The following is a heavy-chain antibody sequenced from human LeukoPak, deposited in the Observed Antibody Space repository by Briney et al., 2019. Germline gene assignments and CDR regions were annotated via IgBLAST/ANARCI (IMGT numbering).Heavy chain of an antibody. CDR3: VRVPDSSSWYGVWFDP. D-gene: IGHD6-13*01. J-gene: IGHJ5*02. V-gene: IGHV1-2*02. CDR1: GYTFTGYY. Sequence: VASVKVSCKASGYTFTGYYMHWVRQAPGQGLEWMGWINPNSGGTNYAQKFQGRVTMTRDTSISTAYMELSRLRSDDTAVYYCVRVPDSSSWYGVWFDPWGQGTLVTVSS. CDR2: INPNSGGT.